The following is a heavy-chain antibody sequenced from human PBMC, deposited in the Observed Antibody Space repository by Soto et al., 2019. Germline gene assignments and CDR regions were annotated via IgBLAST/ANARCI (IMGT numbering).Heavy chain of an antibody. V-gene: IGHV1-18*01. J-gene: IGHJ2*01. CDR1: GYTFTSNG. D-gene: IGHD1-1*01. CDR3: GRAFRSAWYFDL. Sequence: QVQLVQSGAEVKKPGASVKVSCKASGYTFTSNGISWVRLAPGQGLEWMGWISGSNGNTDYAQKLQDRVTLTTDTSTNTAYMELRNLRSDDTAVYYCGRAFRSAWYFDLWGRGTLVTVSS. CDR2: ISGSNGNT.